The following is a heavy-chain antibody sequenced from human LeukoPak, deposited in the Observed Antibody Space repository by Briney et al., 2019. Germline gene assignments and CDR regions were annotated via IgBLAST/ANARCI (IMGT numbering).Heavy chain of an antibody. V-gene: IGHV3-48*03. CDR2: IGSSGSTI. Sequence: PGRSLRLSCAASGFTFRSYEMNWVRQAPGKGLEWVSYIGSSGSTIYYADSMKGRFTISRDNAKNSLYLQMNSLRAEDTAVYYCARELPGGGYSYYYGMDVWGQGTTVTVSS. J-gene: IGHJ6*02. CDR1: GFTFRSYE. D-gene: IGHD4-11*01. CDR3: ARELPGGGYSYYYGMDV.